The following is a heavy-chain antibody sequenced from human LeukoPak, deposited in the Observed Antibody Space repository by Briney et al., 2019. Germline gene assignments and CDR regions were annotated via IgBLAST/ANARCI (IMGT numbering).Heavy chain of an antibody. Sequence: PGGSLRLSCAASGFTFSSYGMHWVRQAPGKGLEWVAVILNDGSQEKYADSVKGRFTISRDNSKNTLFLQMNSLRAEDTAVYYCARDAALGDNALDISGQGTMVTVYS. CDR2: ILNDGSQE. D-gene: IGHD3-16*01. CDR1: GFTFSSYG. V-gene: IGHV3-33*01. J-gene: IGHJ3*02. CDR3: ARDAALGDNALDI.